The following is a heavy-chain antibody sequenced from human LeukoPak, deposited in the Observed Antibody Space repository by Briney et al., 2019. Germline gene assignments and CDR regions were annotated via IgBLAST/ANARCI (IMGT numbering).Heavy chain of an antibody. Sequence: ASVKVSCKASGYTFTSNYIHWVRQAPGQGLEWMGMIHPRDGSTSYAQKFQGRVTVARDTSTSTVHMELSGLRSEDTAVYYCARDQEGFDYWGQGTLVTVSS. J-gene: IGHJ4*02. CDR3: ARDQEGFDY. CDR2: IHPRDGST. CDR1: GYTFTSNY. V-gene: IGHV1-46*01.